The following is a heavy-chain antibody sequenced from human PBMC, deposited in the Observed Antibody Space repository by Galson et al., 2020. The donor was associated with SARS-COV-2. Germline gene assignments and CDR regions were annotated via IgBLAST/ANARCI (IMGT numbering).Heavy chain of an antibody. J-gene: IGHJ6*02. V-gene: IGHV1-2*02. CDR3: ARHPRIVVVGGHYSYGMDV. CDR1: GYTFDGFF. D-gene: IGHD3-22*01. Sequence: ASVKVSCKASGYTFDGFFMHWVRQAPGQGLEWMGWIKPNTGRTDYAEKLQGRVIVTRDTPIKTAYMGLSSLTSNDTAVSYCARHPRIVVVGGHYSYGMDVLSQGATVTVSS. CDR2: IKPNTGRT.